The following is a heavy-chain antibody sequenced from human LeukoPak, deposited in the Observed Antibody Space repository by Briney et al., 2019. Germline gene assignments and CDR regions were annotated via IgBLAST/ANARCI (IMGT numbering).Heavy chain of an antibody. CDR2: IYYSGST. CDR3: ARASGPPQYYDILTGYYTSYYGMDV. V-gene: IGHV4-59*01. Sequence: SETLSLTCTVSGGSISSYYWSWIRRPPGKGLEWIGYIYYSGSTNYNPSLKSRVTISVDTSKNQFSLKLGSVTAADTAVYYCARASGPPQYYDILTGYYTSYYGMDVWGQGTTVTVSS. J-gene: IGHJ6*02. CDR1: GGSISSYY. D-gene: IGHD3-9*01.